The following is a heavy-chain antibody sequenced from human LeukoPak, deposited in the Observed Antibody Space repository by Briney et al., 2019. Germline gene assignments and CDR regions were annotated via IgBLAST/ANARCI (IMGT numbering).Heavy chain of an antibody. V-gene: IGHV3-53*01. Sequence: GGSLRLSCAASGFTVSSNYMGWVRQAPGKGLEWVSVIYSGGSTYYADSVKGRFTISRDNSKNTLYLQMNSLRAEDTAVYYCARDREQSGSYYYYYGMDVWGQGTTVTVSS. CDR2: IYSGGST. CDR1: GFTVSSNY. J-gene: IGHJ6*02. CDR3: ARDREQSGSYYYYYGMDV. D-gene: IGHD1-26*01.